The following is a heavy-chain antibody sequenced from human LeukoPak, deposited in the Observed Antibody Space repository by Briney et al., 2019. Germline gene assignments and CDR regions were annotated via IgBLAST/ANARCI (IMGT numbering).Heavy chain of an antibody. CDR1: GFTFSSYA. CDR2: ISGSGGST. Sequence: PGGSLRLSCAASGFTFSSYAMSWVRQAPGKGLEWVSAISGSGGSTYYAASVKGRFTISRDNSKNTLYLQMNSLRAEDTAVYYCAKGGDIVLLVEYYYFDYWGQGTLVTVSS. CDR3: AKGGDIVLLVEYYYFDY. V-gene: IGHV3-23*01. D-gene: IGHD2-8*01. J-gene: IGHJ4*02.